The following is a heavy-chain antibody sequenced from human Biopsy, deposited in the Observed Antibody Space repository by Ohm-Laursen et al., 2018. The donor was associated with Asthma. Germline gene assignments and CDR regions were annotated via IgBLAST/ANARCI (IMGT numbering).Heavy chain of an antibody. CDR2: ISVYNGNT. J-gene: IGHJ6*02. CDR1: GCTFNSAG. Sequence: ASVKVSCKTSGCTFNSAGITWVRQAPGQGLEWMGWISVYNGNTKVAQKLQDRVTMITDTSTSTAYMELRSLRSDDTAVYFCARAVDYSHYYGINVWGQGTSVTVS. V-gene: IGHV1-18*01. CDR3: ARAVDYSHYYGINV. D-gene: IGHD3-10*01.